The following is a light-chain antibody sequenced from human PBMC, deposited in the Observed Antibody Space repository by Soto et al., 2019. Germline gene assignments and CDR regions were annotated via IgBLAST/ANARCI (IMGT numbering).Light chain of an antibody. CDR3: MQGTHWPPYT. J-gene: IGKJ2*01. CDR1: QSLVYRDGIAY. Sequence: DVVMTQSPLSLPVTLGQPASISCRSSQSLVYRDGIAYLNWFHQRPGQSPRRLIYQASHRDSGXAXRXXGSGSGTDFTLKISRVEAEDVGVYYCMQGTHWPPYTFGQGTRLEIK. V-gene: IGKV2-30*01. CDR2: QAS.